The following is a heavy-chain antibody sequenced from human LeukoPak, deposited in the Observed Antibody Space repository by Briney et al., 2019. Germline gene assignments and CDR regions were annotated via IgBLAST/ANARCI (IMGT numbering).Heavy chain of an antibody. J-gene: IGHJ6*03. D-gene: IGHD2-2*01. CDR3: ARLNNPLGYCSSTSCRKMSYMDV. Sequence: GGSLRLSCAASGFTFSSYSMNWVRQAPGKGLEWVSSISSSSSYIYYADSVKGRFTISRDNAKNSLYLQMGSLRAEDTAVYYCARLNNPLGYCSSTSCRKMSYMDVWGKGTTVTVSS. V-gene: IGHV3-21*01. CDR1: GFTFSSYS. CDR2: ISSSSSYI.